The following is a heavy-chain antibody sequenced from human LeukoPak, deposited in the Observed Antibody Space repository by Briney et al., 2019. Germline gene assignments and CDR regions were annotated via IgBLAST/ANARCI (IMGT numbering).Heavy chain of an antibody. CDR1: GGSISSYY. J-gene: IGHJ5*02. CDR3: ARARKVTIFGVVSQNWFDP. CDR2: IYYSGST. Sequence: SETLSLTCTVSGGSISSYYWSWIRQPPGKGLEWIGYIYYSGSTSYNPSLKSRVTISVDTSKNQFSLKLSSVTAADTAVYYCARARKVTIFGVVSQNWFDPWGQGTLVTVSS. D-gene: IGHD3-3*01. V-gene: IGHV4-59*01.